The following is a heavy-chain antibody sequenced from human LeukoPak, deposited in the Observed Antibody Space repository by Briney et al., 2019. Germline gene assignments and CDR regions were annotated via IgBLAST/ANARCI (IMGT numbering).Heavy chain of an antibody. J-gene: IGHJ2*01. D-gene: IGHD3-16*02. CDR3: ARYRGPGYFDL. Sequence: PPETLSLTCTVSGGSISSSSYYWGWIRQPPGKGLEWIGSIYYSGSTYYNPSLKSRVTISVDTSKNQFSLKLSSVTAADTAVYYCARYRGPGYFDLWGRGTLVTVSS. CDR1: GGSISSSSYY. CDR2: IYYSGST. V-gene: IGHV4-39*01.